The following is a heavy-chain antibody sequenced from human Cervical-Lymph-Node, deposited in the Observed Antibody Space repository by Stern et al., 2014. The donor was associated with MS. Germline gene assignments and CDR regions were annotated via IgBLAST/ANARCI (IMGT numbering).Heavy chain of an antibody. Sequence: VQLVESGAEVKKPGASLKVSCKASGYTFTGYYIHWGRQAPGQGIEWMGWMNSNRGGTNYAQNFQGRVTMTRATSISTAYMEVTGLRSDDTAVYYCARDLTGDGILYLDYWGQGTLVTVSS. D-gene: IGHD7-27*01. CDR1: GYTFTGYY. V-gene: IGHV1-2*02. CDR2: MNSNRGGT. CDR3: ARDLTGDGILYLDY. J-gene: IGHJ4*02.